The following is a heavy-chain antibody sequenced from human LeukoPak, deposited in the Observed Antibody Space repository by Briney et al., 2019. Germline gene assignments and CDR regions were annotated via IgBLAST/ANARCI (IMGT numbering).Heavy chain of an antibody. D-gene: IGHD6-19*01. Sequence: PGRSLRLSCAASGFTFGSYGMHWVRQAPGKGLEWVAVIWFDGNNKYYADSVKGRFTISRDNSRNTLYLQMNSLRAEDTAVYYCVKDLGHSSGWYPLGYWGQGTLVSVSS. V-gene: IGHV3-33*06. J-gene: IGHJ4*02. CDR2: IWFDGNNK. CDR1: GFTFGSYG. CDR3: VKDLGHSSGWYPLGY.